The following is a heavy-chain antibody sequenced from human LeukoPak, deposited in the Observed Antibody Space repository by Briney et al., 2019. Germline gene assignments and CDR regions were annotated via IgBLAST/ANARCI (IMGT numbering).Heavy chain of an antibody. D-gene: IGHD1-26*01. CDR1: GFTFDDYA. CDR2: ISGSGGST. J-gene: IGHJ4*02. Sequence: GGSLRLSCAASGFTFDDYAMHWVRQAPGKGLEWVSAISGSGGSTYYADSVKGRFTISRDNSKNTLYLQMNSLRAEDTAVYYCAKDAIVGAAGCDYWGQGTLVTVSS. CDR3: AKDAIVGAAGCDY. V-gene: IGHV3-23*01.